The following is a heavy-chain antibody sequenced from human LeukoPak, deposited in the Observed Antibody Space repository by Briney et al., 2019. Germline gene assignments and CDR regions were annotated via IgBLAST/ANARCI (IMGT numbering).Heavy chain of an antibody. CDR3: AGGMGYDSSGYYYVSPFDY. V-gene: IGHV3-13*01. CDR1: GFTFSSYD. Sequence: GGSLRLSCAASGFTFSSYDMHWVRQATGKGLEWVSAIGTAGDTHYPGSVKGRFTISRENAKNSLYLQMNSLRAGDTAVYYCAGGMGYDSSGYYYVSPFDYWGQGTLVTVSS. CDR2: IGTAGDT. J-gene: IGHJ4*02. D-gene: IGHD3-22*01.